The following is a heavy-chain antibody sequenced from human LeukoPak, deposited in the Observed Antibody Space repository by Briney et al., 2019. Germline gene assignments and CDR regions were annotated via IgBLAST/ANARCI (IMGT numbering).Heavy chain of an antibody. Sequence: SETLSLTCTVSGGSISSYYWSWIRQPPGKGLEWIGYIYYSGSTNYNPSLKSRVTISVDTSKNQFSLKLSSVTAADTAVYYCASSIRFLEWLLWGQGTLVTVSS. D-gene: IGHD3-3*01. CDR1: GGSISSYY. CDR3: ASSIRFLEWLL. J-gene: IGHJ4*02. V-gene: IGHV4-59*08. CDR2: IYYSGST.